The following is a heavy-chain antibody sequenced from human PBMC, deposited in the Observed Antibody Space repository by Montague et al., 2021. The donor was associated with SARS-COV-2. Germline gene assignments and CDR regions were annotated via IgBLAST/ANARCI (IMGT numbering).Heavy chain of an antibody. CDR3: ARLRDGVVPSPILGVGPYYSYYYMDF. V-gene: IGHV4-34*01. Sequence: SETLSLTCAVHGTSFSGYYWNWIRQPPGKGLEWIGEINHGRSTKYSPSLKSRLTISADTSKNQFSLKLTSVAAADTAVYYCARLRDGVVPSPILGVGPYYSYYYMDFWGRGTTVTVSS. CDR2: INHGRST. CDR1: GTSFSGYY. D-gene: IGHD3-10*01. J-gene: IGHJ6*03.